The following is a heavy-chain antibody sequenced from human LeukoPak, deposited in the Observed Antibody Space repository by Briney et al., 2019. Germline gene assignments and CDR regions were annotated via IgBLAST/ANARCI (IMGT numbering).Heavy chain of an antibody. J-gene: IGHJ3*02. D-gene: IGHD4-17*01. V-gene: IGHV3-74*01. CDR1: GFTFSTYW. Sequence: GGSLRLSCAASGFTFSTYWMHWARQAPGKGLMWVSRINTDGSSATYADSVKGRFTISRDNAKNMLYLQMNSLRAEDAAVYYCAKAREYGDYVSAFDIWGQGTMVTLSS. CDR2: INTDGSSA. CDR3: AKAREYGDYVSAFDI.